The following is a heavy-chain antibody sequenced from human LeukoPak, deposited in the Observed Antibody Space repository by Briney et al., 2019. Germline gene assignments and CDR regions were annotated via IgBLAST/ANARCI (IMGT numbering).Heavy chain of an antibody. Sequence: PSETLSLTCTVSGGSISSSSYYWGWIRQPPGKGLEWIGSIYYSGSTYYNPSLKSRVTISVDTSKNQFSLRLSSVTAADTAVYYCARGAGYSRYFDLWGRGTLVTVSS. CDR1: GGSISSSSYY. V-gene: IGHV4-39*07. D-gene: IGHD6-13*01. J-gene: IGHJ2*01. CDR2: IYYSGST. CDR3: ARGAGYSRYFDL.